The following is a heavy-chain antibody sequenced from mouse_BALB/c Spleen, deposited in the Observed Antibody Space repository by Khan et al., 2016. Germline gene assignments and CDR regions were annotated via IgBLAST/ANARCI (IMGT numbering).Heavy chain of an antibody. Sequence: EVKLLESGGGLVQPGGSLKLSCVASGFDFSRYWMSWVRQAPGKGLEWIGEINPDSSTINYTPSLKDKFIISRDNAKNTLYLQMSKVRSEDTALYYCARQYGNYVGYAMDYWGQGTSVTVSS. J-gene: IGHJ4*01. D-gene: IGHD2-10*02. CDR1: GFDFSRYW. CDR2: INPDSSTI. CDR3: ARQYGNYVGYAMDY. V-gene: IGHV4-1*02.